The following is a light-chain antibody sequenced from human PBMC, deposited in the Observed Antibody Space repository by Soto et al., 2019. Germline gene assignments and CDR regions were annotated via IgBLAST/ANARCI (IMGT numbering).Light chain of an antibody. J-gene: IGLJ1*01. CDR3: SSYAGNNIYV. CDR1: SSDVGAYNY. V-gene: IGLV2-8*01. CDR2: EVT. Sequence: QSALTQPPSASGSPGQSVTISCTGTSSDVGAYNYVSWYQQHPGRAPKLMIWEVTKRPSGVPDRFSGSKSGNTASLTVSGLQGDDAADYYCSSYAGNNIYVFGTGTKLTVL.